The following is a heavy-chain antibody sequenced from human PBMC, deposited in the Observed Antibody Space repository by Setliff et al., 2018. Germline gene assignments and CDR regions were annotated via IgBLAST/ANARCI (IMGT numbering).Heavy chain of an antibody. Sequence: SETLSLTCTVSGGSISSYYWSWIRQPAGKGLEWIGHIYIGGSANYNPSLKSRVTISVDTSKNQFSLNLTSVTAADTAVYYCARFLYCTSTSCPVTFDYWGQGTLVTVSS. CDR2: IYIGGSA. CDR1: GGSISSYY. CDR3: ARFLYCTSTSCPVTFDY. J-gene: IGHJ4*02. D-gene: IGHD2-2*01. V-gene: IGHV4-4*07.